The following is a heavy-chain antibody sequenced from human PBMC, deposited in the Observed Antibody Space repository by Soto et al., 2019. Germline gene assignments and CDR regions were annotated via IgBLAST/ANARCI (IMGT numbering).Heavy chain of an antibody. CDR1: GGSISSYY. CDR2: IYYSGST. CDR3: ARGHESGSSYYYYYYYGMDV. Sequence: SETLSLTCTVSGGSISSYYWSWIRQPPGKGLEWIGYIYYSGSTNYNPSLKSRVTISVDTSKNQFSLKLSSVTAADTAVYYCARGHESGSSYYYYYYYGMDVWGQGTTVTVS. V-gene: IGHV4-59*01. D-gene: IGHD6-13*01. J-gene: IGHJ6*02.